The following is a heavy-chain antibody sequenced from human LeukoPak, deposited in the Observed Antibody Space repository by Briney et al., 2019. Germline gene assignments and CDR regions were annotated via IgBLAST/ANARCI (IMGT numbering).Heavy chain of an antibody. J-gene: IGHJ4*02. CDR3: ARGRRNFDY. V-gene: IGHV3-21*01. CDR1: GFTFSRYR. Sequence: GGSLRLSCAASGFTFSRYRMSWVRQALGKGLEWVSSISGGSNYRYYTDSLKGRFTISKDNTKNSLYLHMNSLRAEDTAVYYCARGRRNFDYWGQGTLVTVSS. CDR2: ISGGSNYR.